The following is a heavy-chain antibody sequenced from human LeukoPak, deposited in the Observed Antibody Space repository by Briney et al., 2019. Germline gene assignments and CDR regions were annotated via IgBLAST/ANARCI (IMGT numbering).Heavy chain of an antibody. J-gene: IGHJ4*02. D-gene: IGHD3-22*01. CDR3: ARDGYYYDSSGYYPFDY. CDR1: GYTFTSYG. Sequence: ASAKVSCKASGYTFTSYGISWVRQAPGQGLEWMGWISAYNGNTSYAQKLQGRVTMTTDTSTSTAYMELRSLRSDDTAVYYCARDGYYYDSSGYYPFDYWGQGTLVTVSS. CDR2: ISAYNGNT. V-gene: IGHV1-18*01.